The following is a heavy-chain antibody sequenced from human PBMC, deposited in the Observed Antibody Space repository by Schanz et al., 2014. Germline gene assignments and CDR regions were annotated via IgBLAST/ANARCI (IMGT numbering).Heavy chain of an antibody. CDR2: INPSGGST. CDR3: GRGFSRSYIDF. Sequence: QVQLLQSGAEVKKPGASMKVSCKASGYTFTTYYMLWVRQAPGQGLEWMGIINPSGGSTRYGQKFQGRITVTTDTSTSTVDLELSSLRSDDTAVYYCGRGFSRSYIDFWGQGTLITVSS. J-gene: IGHJ4*02. D-gene: IGHD6-6*01. CDR1: GYTFTTYY. V-gene: IGHV1-46*03.